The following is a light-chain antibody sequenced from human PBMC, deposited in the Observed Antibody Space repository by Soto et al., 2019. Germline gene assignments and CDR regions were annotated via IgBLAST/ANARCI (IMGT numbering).Light chain of an antibody. J-gene: IGKJ2*01. CDR2: WAS. Sequence: DIVMTQSPESLAVSLGERATINCKSSQSVLYSSDNKNYLAWYQQKAGQPPKLLIYWASTRECGVPDRFSGSGSGTDFTLAISSLQAEDVADYYCQQYYTTPRTFGQGTKLEIK. V-gene: IGKV4-1*01. CDR3: QQYYTTPRT. CDR1: QSVLYSSDNKNY.